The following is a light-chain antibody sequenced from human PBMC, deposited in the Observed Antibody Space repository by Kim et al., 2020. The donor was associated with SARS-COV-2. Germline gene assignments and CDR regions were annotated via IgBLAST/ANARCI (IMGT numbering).Light chain of an antibody. CDR3: QVWDRTSDRV. CDR1: NIGAKS. Sequence: VARGKAASISCGGENIGAKSVHWYQQKPGQAAVVVIYYDSGRPAGIPGRFSGSNSGNTATLTSSRVEDGDEADYYCQVWDRTSDRVFGGGTQLTVL. V-gene: IGLV3-21*04. CDR2: YDS. J-gene: IGLJ3*02.